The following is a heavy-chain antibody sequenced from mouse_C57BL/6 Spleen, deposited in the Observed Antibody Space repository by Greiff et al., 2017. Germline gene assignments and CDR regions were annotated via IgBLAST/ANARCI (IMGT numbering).Heavy chain of an antibody. V-gene: IGHV5-4*03. CDR2: ISDGGSYT. CDR1: GFTFSSYA. CDR3: ARAGPYYDHDY. Sequence: EVMLVESGGGLVKPGGSLKLSCAASGFTFSSYAMSWVRQTPEKRLEWVATISDGGSYTYYPANVKGRFTISRDNAKNNLYLQMSHLKSEDTAMYYCARAGPYYDHDYWGQGTTLTVSS. J-gene: IGHJ2*01. D-gene: IGHD2-10*01.